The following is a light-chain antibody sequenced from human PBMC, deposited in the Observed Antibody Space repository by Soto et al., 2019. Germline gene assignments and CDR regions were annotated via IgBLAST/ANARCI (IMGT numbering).Light chain of an antibody. CDR1: QSVSISY. CDR3: QLYGCSLLP. CDR2: GAS. J-gene: IGKJ4*01. Sequence: TNSVAAPSVYPEERATLSCRASQSVSISYLALYQQKPGQAPRLLIYGASSRATGIPDRFSGSGSGTDFTLTISRLEPEDVAVYYCQLYGCSLLPFGGGTKVDIK. V-gene: IGKV3-20*01.